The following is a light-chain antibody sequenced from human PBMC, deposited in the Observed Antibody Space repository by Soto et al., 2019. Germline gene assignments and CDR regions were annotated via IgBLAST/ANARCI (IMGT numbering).Light chain of an antibody. V-gene: IGLV2-14*03. J-gene: IGLJ1*01. CDR1: SSDVGGYNY. Sequence: QSVLTQPASVSGSPGQSITISCTGTSSDVGGYNYVSWYQHHPGKAPKLMIFDVSNRPSGVSNRFSGSKSGNTASLTISGLQPEDEADYYCSSYTSSNTRQIVCGTGTKVTDL. CDR2: DVS. CDR3: SSYTSSNTRQIV.